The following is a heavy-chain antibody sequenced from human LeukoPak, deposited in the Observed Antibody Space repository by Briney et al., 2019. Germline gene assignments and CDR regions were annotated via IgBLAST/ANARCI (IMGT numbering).Heavy chain of an antibody. CDR1: GGSISSSSYY. CDR3: ARVKGLGLLWFGNNWFDP. D-gene: IGHD3-10*01. CDR2: IYYSGST. Sequence: PSETLSLTCTVSGGSISSSSYYWGWIRQPPGKGLEWIGSIYYSGSTYYNPSLKSRVTISVDTSKNQFSLKLSSVTAADTAVYYCARVKGLGLLWFGNNWFDPWGQGTLVTVSS. J-gene: IGHJ5*02. V-gene: IGHV4-39*07.